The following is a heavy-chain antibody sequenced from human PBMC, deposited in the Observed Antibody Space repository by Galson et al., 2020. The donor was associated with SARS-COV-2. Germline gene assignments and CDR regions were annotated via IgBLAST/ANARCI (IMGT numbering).Heavy chain of an antibody. D-gene: IGHD3-3*01. CDR2: ISSNGGST. CDR3: VKAVRITIFGVPMGGYYFGD. Sequence: GGSLRLSCTASGFTFSSYAMHWVRQAPGKGLEYVSAISSNGGSTYYADPAKGRFTISRDNSKNTLYLQMSSLRAEDTAVYYCVKAVRITIFGVPMGGYYFGDWGPGTLGTVSS. V-gene: IGHV3-64D*06. J-gene: IGHJ4*02. CDR1: GFTFSSYA.